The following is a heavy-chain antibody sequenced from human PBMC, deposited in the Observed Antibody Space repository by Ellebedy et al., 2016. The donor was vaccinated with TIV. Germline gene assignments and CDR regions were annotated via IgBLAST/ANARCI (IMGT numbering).Heavy chain of an antibody. D-gene: IGHD3-10*01. CDR2: VNHRGSA. Sequence: SETLSLXXEIDIVSFSGYYWAWVRQPPGEGLEWIGDVNHRGSARYISSLKSRVTIALDTSKKQFSLKITSVTAADTALYFCARGSMVRGLAGWGQGTLVTVSS. CDR1: IVSFSGYY. J-gene: IGHJ4*02. CDR3: ARGSMVRGLAG. V-gene: IGHV4-34*01.